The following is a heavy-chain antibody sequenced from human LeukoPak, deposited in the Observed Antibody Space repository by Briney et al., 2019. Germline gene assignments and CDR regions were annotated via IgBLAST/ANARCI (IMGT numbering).Heavy chain of an antibody. J-gene: IGHJ4*02. D-gene: IGHD2-15*01. CDR2: ISSSSSTI. V-gene: IGHV3-48*01. CDR3: ARVGVSCSLYY. Sequence: GGSLRLSCAASGFTFSSYSMNWVRQAPGKGLEWVSYISSSSSTIYYADSVKGRFTISRDNAKNSLYLQMNSLRAEDTAVYYCARVGVSCSLYYWGQGTLVTVSS. CDR1: GFTFSSYS.